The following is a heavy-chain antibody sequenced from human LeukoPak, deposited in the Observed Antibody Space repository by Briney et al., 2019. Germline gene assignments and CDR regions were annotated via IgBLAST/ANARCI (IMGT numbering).Heavy chain of an antibody. J-gene: IGHJ4*02. CDR1: DGSFSGYY. D-gene: IGHD2-2*01. Sequence: SETLSLTCAVYDGSFSGYYWSWIRQPPGKGLEWIGEINHSGSTNYNPSLKSRVTISVDTSKNQFSLKLSSVTAADTAVYYCARGGYCSSTSCRDFDYWGQGTLVTVSS. CDR3: ARGGYCSSTSCRDFDY. V-gene: IGHV4-34*01. CDR2: INHSGST.